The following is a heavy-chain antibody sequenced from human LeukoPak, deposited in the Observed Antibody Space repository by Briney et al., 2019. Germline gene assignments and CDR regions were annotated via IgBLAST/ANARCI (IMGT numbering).Heavy chain of an antibody. D-gene: IGHD3-10*01. CDR3: AREGPYYYGSGSYYKGFDY. J-gene: IGHJ4*02. V-gene: IGHV3-21*01. Sequence: GGSLRLSCAASGFTFINFGMNWVRQAPGKGLEWVASISSSSGYIYYADSVKGRFTISRDNSKNTLYLQMNSLRAEDTAVYYCAREGPYYYGSGSYYKGFDYWGQGTLVTVSS. CDR2: ISSSSGYI. CDR1: GFTFINFG.